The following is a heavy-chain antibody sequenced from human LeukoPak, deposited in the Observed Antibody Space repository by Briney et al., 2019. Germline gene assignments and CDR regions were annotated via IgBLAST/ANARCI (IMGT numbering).Heavy chain of an antibody. CDR2: IYYSGST. CDR3: ARDSRGWSFDY. J-gene: IGHJ4*02. CDR1: GGSISSYY. V-gene: IGHV4-59*01. Sequence: PETLSLTCTVSGGSISSYYWSWIRQPPRKGLEWIGYIYYSGSTNYNPSLKSRVTISVDTSKNQFSLKLSSVTAADTAVYYCARDSRGWSFDYWGQGTLVTVSS. D-gene: IGHD6-19*01.